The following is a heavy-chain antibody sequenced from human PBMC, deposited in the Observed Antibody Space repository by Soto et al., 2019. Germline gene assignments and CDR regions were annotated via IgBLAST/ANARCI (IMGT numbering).Heavy chain of an antibody. CDR1: GFTFSSYG. V-gene: IGHV3-30*18. D-gene: IGHD4-17*01. J-gene: IGHJ4*02. CDR2: ISYDGSNK. Sequence: GGSLRLSCAASGFTFSSYGMHWVRQAPGKGLEWVAVISYDGSNKYYADSVKGRFTISRDNSKNTLYLQMNSLRAEDTAVYYCAKDIYGDYVKGYFDYWGQGTLVTVSS. CDR3: AKDIYGDYVKGYFDY.